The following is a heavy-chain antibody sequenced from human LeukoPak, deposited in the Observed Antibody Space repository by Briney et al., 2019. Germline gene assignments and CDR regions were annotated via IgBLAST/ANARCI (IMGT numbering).Heavy chain of an antibody. CDR1: GFTFSSYW. Sequence: PGGSLRLSCAASGFTFSSYWMNWVRQAPGKGLEWISYIASSGRTTHYADSVKGRFTISRDNPKKSLYLQMNSLRVDDSAVYYCARDHSYYDIMNGNFGDDFWGQGTLATVSS. CDR3: ARDHSYYDIMNGNFGDDF. J-gene: IGHJ4*02. V-gene: IGHV3-48*01. D-gene: IGHD3-9*01. CDR2: IASSGRTT.